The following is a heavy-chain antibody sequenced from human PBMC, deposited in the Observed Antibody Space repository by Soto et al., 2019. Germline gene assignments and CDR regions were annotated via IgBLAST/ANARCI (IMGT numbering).Heavy chain of an antibody. Sequence: GGSLRLSCAASGFTFRSYSMNWVRQAPGKGLEWVTSISGSGSSIYYADSVKGRFTISRDNAKSSLYLQMNSLRAEDTAVYYCTSARGSSWYFDYWGQGALVTVS. CDR1: GFTFRSYS. CDR3: TSARGSSWYFDY. CDR2: ISGSGSSI. D-gene: IGHD6-13*01. J-gene: IGHJ4*02. V-gene: IGHV3-21*01.